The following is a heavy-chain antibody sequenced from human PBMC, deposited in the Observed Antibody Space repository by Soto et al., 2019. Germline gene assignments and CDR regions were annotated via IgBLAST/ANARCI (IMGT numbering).Heavy chain of an antibody. D-gene: IGHD3-22*01. CDR2: IYYSGST. V-gene: IGHV4-31*03. J-gene: IGHJ3*02. CDR1: GGSISSGGYY. Sequence: SETLSLTCTVSGGSISSGGYYWSWIRQHPGKGLEWIGYIYYSGSTYYNPSLKSRVTISVDTSKNQFSLKLSSVTAADTAVYYCARGHSARPDYDSSGYYLADAFDIWGQGTMVTVSS. CDR3: ARGHSARPDYDSSGYYLADAFDI.